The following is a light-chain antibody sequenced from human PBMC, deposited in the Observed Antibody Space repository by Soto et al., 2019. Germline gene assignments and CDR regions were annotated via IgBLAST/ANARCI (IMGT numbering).Light chain of an antibody. CDR1: QSVLYNSNNKNY. J-gene: IGKJ4*01. Sequence: DIVMTQSPDSLAVSLGERATINCKSSQSVLYNSNNKNYLAWYQQKPGQPPKLLIYWASTRESGVPDRFSGSGSGTDFTLTISSLQAEDVEIYYCQQYYSSPQLTFGGGTKVEI. CDR3: QQYYSSPQLT. V-gene: IGKV4-1*01. CDR2: WAS.